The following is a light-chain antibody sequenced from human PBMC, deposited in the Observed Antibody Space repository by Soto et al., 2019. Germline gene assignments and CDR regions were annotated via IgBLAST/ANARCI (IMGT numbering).Light chain of an antibody. J-gene: IGKJ1*01. CDR3: QQYNSYSPWT. CDR1: QSISSW. Sequence: DIKMNQSPSTLSASVGDRVTITCRASQSISSWLAWYQQKPGKAPKLLIYDASSLESGVPSRFSGSGSGTEFTLTISSLQPDDFATYYCQQYNSYSPWTFCQGGIVDIK. CDR2: DAS. V-gene: IGKV1-5*01.